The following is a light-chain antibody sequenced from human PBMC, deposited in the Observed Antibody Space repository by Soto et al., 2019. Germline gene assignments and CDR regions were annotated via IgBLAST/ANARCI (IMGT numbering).Light chain of an antibody. J-gene: IGKJ3*01. CDR3: QQGSSLPFT. CDR2: IAS. V-gene: IGKV1-39*01. Sequence: DIQMTQSPSSLSASVGDRVTITCRASQIIGSYLNWYQQKPGKAPELLIYIASSLKSGVPSRFSGSGSGTDFTLTISSLQAEDFATYYCQQGSSLPFTFGPGTKVDIK. CDR1: QIIGSY.